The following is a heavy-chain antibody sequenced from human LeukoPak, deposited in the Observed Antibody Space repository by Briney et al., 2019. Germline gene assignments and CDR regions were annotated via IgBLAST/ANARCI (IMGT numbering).Heavy chain of an antibody. CDR3: ATVGVLWFREGYFDY. CDR1: GYTLTELS. D-gene: IGHD3-10*01. J-gene: IGHJ4*02. V-gene: IGHV1-24*01. Sequence: ASVKVPCKVSGYTLTELSMHWVRQAPGKGLEWMGGLDPEDGETIYAQKFQGRVTMTEDTSTDTAYMELSSLRSEDTAVYYCATVGVLWFREGYFDYWGQGTLVTVSS. CDR2: LDPEDGET.